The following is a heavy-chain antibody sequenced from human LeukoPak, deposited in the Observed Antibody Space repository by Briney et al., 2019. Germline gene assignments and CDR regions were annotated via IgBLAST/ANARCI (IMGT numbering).Heavy chain of an antibody. Sequence: GGSLRLSCAASGFTFTNYAMSWVRQAPGKGLEWVSGIRGSGGSTYYADSVKGRFTISRDNSKNTLYLQMNSLRAEDTAVYYCARVKVNNWNDGDYWGQGTLVTASS. D-gene: IGHD1-1*01. CDR2: IRGSGGST. CDR1: GFTFTNYA. CDR3: ARVKVNNWNDGDY. V-gene: IGHV3-23*01. J-gene: IGHJ4*02.